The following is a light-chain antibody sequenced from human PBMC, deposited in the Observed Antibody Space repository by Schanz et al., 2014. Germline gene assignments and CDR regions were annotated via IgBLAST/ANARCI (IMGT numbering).Light chain of an antibody. J-gene: IGKJ4*01. V-gene: IGKV1-33*01. CDR2: GAS. CDR1: QSITSF. Sequence: DIQMTQSPSSLSASVGDRVTISCRASQSITSFLNWYQHKPGRAPKLLIFGASSLQSGVPSRFSGSGSGTDFTFTINSLQPEDIATYYCQQYHNLPPTFGGGTKVEIK. CDR3: QQYHNLPPT.